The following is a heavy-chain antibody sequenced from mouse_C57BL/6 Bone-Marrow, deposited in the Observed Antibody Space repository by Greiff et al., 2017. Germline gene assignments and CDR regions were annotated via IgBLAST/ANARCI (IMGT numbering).Heavy chain of an antibody. D-gene: IGHD2-4*01. J-gene: IGHJ4*01. CDR3: ARYCDYDDAMDY. CDR1: GYTFTDYY. CDR2: IYPGSGNT. V-gene: IGHV1-76*01. Sequence: QVQLQQSGAELVRPGASVKLSCKASGYTFTDYYINWVKQRPGQGLEWIARIYPGSGNTYYNEKFKGKATLTAEKSSSTAYMLLSSLTSEDSAVYFCARYCDYDDAMDYWGQGTSVTVSS.